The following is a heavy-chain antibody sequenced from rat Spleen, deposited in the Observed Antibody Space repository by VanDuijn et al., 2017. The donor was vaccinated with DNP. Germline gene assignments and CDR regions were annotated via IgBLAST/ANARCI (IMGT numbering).Heavy chain of an antibody. D-gene: IGHD1-4*01. J-gene: IGHJ3*01. CDR1: GYSITSNY. CDR2: ISNRGST. CDR3: VRGTAGLTWLAY. Sequence: EVQLQESGPGLVKPSQSPSLTCSVTGYSITSNYWGWIRKFPGNRMEWIGHISNRGSTSYNPSLTSRIPIGRDTSKCQFFLHLNSVTTEDTSTYFCVRGTAGLTWLAYWGQGTLVTVSS. V-gene: IGHV3-1*01.